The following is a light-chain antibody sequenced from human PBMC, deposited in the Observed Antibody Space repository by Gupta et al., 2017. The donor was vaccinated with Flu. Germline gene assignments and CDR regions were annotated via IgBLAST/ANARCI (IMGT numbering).Light chain of an antibody. V-gene: IGLV2-14*04. CDR3: SSYTSSKTLL. CDR2: DVS. Sequence: SITISCTGTSGDVGGYDYVSWYQQHPGKAPKLMIFDVSNRPSGVSNRFSGSKSGNTASLTISGLQAEDEADYYCSSYTSSKTLLFGGGTKLTVL. J-gene: IGLJ2*01. CDR1: SGDVGGYDY.